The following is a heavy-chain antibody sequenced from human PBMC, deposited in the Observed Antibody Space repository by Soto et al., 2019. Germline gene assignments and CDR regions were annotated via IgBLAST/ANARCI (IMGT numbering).Heavy chain of an antibody. J-gene: IGHJ4*02. CDR3: ARSGAVAEPMYYFDY. CDR2: IYPGDSDT. CDR1: GYSFTSCW. Sequence: GESLKISCKGSGYSFTSCWIGWVRQMPGKGLEWMGIIYPGDSDTRYSPSFQGQVTISADKSISTAYLQWSSLKASDTAMYYCARSGAVAEPMYYFDYWGQGTLVTVSS. V-gene: IGHV5-51*01. D-gene: IGHD6-19*01.